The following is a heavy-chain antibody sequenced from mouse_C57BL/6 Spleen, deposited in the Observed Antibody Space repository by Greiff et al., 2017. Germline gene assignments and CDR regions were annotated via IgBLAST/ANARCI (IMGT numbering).Heavy chain of an antibody. CDR2: INPNHGGT. CDR3: ANGTPLFAY. D-gene: IGHD2-1*01. V-gene: IGHV1-22*01. Sequence: EVQLQQSGPELVKPGASVKMSCKASGYTFTDYNMHWVKQSHGKSLEWIGYINPNHGGTSYNQKFKGKARLTVDKSSSTAYIELSCLTSEDSAVYNRANGTPLFAYWGQGTLVTVSA. J-gene: IGHJ3*01. CDR1: GYTFTDYN.